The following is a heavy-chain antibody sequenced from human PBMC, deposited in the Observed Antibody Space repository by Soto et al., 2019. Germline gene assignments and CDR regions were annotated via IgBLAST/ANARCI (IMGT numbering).Heavy chain of an antibody. Sequence: PGGSLRLSCAASGFTFSSYGMHWVRQAPGKGLEWVAVISYDGSNKYYADSVKGRFTISRDNSKNTLYLQMNSLRAEDTAVYYCAKDGPFDWLLPDYWGQXTLVTVS. D-gene: IGHD3-9*01. V-gene: IGHV3-30*18. CDR3: AKDGPFDWLLPDY. J-gene: IGHJ4*02. CDR1: GFTFSSYG. CDR2: ISYDGSNK.